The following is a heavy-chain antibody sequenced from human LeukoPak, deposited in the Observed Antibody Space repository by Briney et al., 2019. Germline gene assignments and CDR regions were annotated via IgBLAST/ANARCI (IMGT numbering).Heavy chain of an antibody. V-gene: IGHV1-69*05. Sequence: GASVKVTCQASGGTFSSYAISWVRQAPGQGLEWMGGIIPIFGTANYAQKFQGRVTITTDESTSTAYMELSSLRSEDRAVYYCASLCGGDCAGAFDIWPQGTMVTVSS. J-gene: IGHJ3*02. D-gene: IGHD2-21*02. CDR2: IIPIFGTA. CDR1: GGTFSSYA. CDR3: ASLCGGDCAGAFDI.